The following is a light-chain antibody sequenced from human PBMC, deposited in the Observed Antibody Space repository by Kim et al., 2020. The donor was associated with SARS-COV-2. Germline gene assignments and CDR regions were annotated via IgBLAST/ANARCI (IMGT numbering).Light chain of an antibody. CDR2: GIS. V-gene: IGKV3-20*01. Sequence: SPGERATHACRASQSVSDIHLAWYQQKPGQAPRLIIYGISNRATDIPDRFSGSGAGTDFTLTISRVEPEDFAVYYCQQYAESSATFGQGTKVDIK. CDR1: QSVSDIH. CDR3: QQYAESSAT. J-gene: IGKJ1*01.